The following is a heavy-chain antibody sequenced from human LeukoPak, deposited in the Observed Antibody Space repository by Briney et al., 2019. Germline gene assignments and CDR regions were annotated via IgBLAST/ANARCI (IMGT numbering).Heavy chain of an antibody. D-gene: IGHD2-2*01. CDR3: ARGFVVVPAAMGY. CDR2: MNPNSGNT. Sequence: ASVKVSCKASGYTFTSYDINWVRQATGQGLEWMGWMNPNSGNTGYAQKFQGRVTLTRNTSISPAYMELSSLRSEDTAVYYGARGFVVVPAAMGYWGQGTLVTVSS. J-gene: IGHJ4*02. V-gene: IGHV1-8*01. CDR1: GYTFTSYD.